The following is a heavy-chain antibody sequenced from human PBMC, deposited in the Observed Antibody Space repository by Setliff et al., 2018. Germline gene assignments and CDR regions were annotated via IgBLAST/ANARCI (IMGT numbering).Heavy chain of an antibody. CDR2: INPDSGDA. J-gene: IGHJ6*02. V-gene: IGHV1-2*04. Sequence: ASVKVSCKSSGYIFTDYYIHWVRQAPGQGLEWMGWINPDSGDANYGPNFQGWVTMTRDTSIDTAYLDLSRLKSDDTAVYYCSRERSGRHCYGGSCDFYYYGLDVWGQGTTVTVSS. CDR1: GYIFTDYY. D-gene: IGHD2-15*01. CDR3: SRERSGRHCYGGSCDFYYYGLDV.